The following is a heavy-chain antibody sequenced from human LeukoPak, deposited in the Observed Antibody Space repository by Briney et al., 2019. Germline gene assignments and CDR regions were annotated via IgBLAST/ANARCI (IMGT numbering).Heavy chain of an antibody. CDR2: IQQDGSEK. D-gene: IGHD6-25*01. CDR3: ARDSGRREDY. CDR1: GFTFSNYW. J-gene: IGHJ4*02. V-gene: IGHV3-7*01. Sequence: GGSLRLSCAASGFTFSNYWMSWVRQAPGKGLEWVANIQQDGSEKYYVDSVKGRFTISRDNAKNSLSLQMNSLRAEDTAVYYCARDSGRREDYWGQGALVTVSS.